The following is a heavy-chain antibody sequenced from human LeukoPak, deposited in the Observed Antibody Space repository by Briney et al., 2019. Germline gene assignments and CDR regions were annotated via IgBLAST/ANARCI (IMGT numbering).Heavy chain of an antibody. J-gene: IGHJ4*02. Sequence: GGSLRLSCTVSGFTFSKYWMRWVRQAPGKGLEWVASIDKNGREKRYVDSVEGRSTISRDNAKDSVYLQMTSLGAEDTAVYYCATYTQNFGAPGTDYWGQGTLVTVSS. CDR2: IDKNGREK. D-gene: IGHD3-10*01. V-gene: IGHV3-7*01. CDR3: ATYTQNFGAPGTDY. CDR1: GFTFSKYW.